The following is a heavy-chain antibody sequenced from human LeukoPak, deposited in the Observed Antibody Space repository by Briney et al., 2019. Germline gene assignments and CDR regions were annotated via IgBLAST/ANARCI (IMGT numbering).Heavy chain of an antibody. D-gene: IGHD5-24*01. CDR1: GYTFTSYG. CDR2: ISAYNGDT. CDR3: ARDVDGGIYYYYMDV. V-gene: IGHV1-18*01. J-gene: IGHJ6*03. Sequence: ASVKVSCKASGYTFTSYGISWVRQAPGQGLEWMGWISAYNGDTKYAQKLQGRVTVTTDTSTTTAYMELSSLRSEDTAVYYCARDVDGGIYYYYMDVWGKGTTVTVSS.